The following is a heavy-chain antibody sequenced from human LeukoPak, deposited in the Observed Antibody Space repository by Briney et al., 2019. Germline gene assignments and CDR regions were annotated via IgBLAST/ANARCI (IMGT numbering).Heavy chain of an antibody. CDR2: INTANANT. CDR1: GYTFNTYA. J-gene: IGHJ4*02. CDR3: AREDSSSWYDY. D-gene: IGHD6-13*01. V-gene: IGHV1-3*04. Sequence: GASVKVSCKASGYTFNTYAIHWVRQAPGQRLEWMGWINTANANTKYSQKFQGRVTMTRDTSTSTVYMELSSPRSEDTAVYYCAREDSSSWYDYWGQGTLVTVSS.